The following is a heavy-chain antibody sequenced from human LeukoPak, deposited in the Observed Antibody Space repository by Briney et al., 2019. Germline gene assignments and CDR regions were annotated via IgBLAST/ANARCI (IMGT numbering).Heavy chain of an antibody. J-gene: IGHJ3*02. CDR1: GGSISSSSYY. CDR2: IYYSGST. D-gene: IGHD6-6*01. V-gene: IGHV4-39*07. Sequence: SETLSLTCTVSGGSISSSSYYWGWIRQPPGKGLEWIGSIYYSGSTYYNPSLKSRVTISVDTSKNQFSLKLSSVTAADTAVYYCARGRSSAYAFDIWGQGTMATVSS. CDR3: ARGRSSAYAFDI.